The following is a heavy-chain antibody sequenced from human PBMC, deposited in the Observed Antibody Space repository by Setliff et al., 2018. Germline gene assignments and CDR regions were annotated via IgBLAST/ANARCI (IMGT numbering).Heavy chain of an antibody. V-gene: IGHV4-39*01. CDR3: ARHPSSGSYYGGSIFYFDD. CDR2: IYYSGST. J-gene: IGHJ4*02. Sequence: SETLSLTCRVSGGSISSGNYYWGLIRQPPGKGLEWVATIYYSGSTYSNPSLKSRLIISVDAPDNQFSVKLSFVTAADTAVYYCARHPSSGSYYGGSIFYFDDWGPGILVTVSS. D-gene: IGHD1-26*01. CDR1: GGSISSGNYY.